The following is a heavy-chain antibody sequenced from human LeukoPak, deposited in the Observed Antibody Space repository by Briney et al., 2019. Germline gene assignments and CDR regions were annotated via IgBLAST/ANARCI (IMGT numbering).Heavy chain of an antibody. CDR3: ARVRNYGSGSYYPYYFGY. V-gene: IGHV4-34*01. J-gene: IGHJ4*02. Sequence: PSETLSLTCAVYGGSFSGYYWSWIRQPPGKGLERIGEINHSGSTNYNPSLKSRVTISVDTSKNQFSLKLSSVTAADTAVYYCARVRNYGSGSYYPYYFGYWGQGTLVTVSS. CDR2: INHSGST. D-gene: IGHD3-10*01. CDR1: GGSFSGYY.